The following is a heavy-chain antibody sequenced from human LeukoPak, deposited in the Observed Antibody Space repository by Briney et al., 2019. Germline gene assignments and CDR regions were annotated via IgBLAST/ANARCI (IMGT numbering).Heavy chain of an antibody. CDR2: IRQDGSEK. J-gene: IGHJ4*01. CDR3: ARDGTAAGLYFDL. Sequence: GGSLRLSCEVSGFTFTDYWMNWVRQAPGKGPEWVASIRQDGSEKTYVGSVKGRFTISRDNTKNSLSLQLNGLRAEDTAVYYCARDGTAAGLYFDLWGQGTLVTVSS. CDR1: GFTFTDYW. D-gene: IGHD6-13*01. V-gene: IGHV3-7*01.